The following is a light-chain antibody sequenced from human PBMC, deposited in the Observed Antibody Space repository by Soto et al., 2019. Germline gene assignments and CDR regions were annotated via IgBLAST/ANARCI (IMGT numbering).Light chain of an antibody. J-gene: IGKJ4*01. CDR3: QQYYSTPLT. Sequence: DIVMTQSPDSLAVSLGERATINCKSSQSVLYSSNNKNYLAWYQQKPGQHPXLLIYWASTRESGVPDRFSGSGSGTDFTLTISSLQAEDVAVYYCQQYYSTPLTFGGGTKV. CDR2: WAS. V-gene: IGKV4-1*01. CDR1: QSVLYSSNNKNY.